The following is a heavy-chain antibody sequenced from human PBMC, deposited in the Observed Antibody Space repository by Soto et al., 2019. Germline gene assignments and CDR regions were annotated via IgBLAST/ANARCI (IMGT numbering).Heavy chain of an antibody. CDR1: GITFSNYN. J-gene: IGHJ4*02. V-gene: IGHV3-21*01. CDR2: ISASGSYI. Sequence: GGSLRLSCAASGITFSNYNINWVRQVPGTGLAWVSYISASGSYIYYADSVKGRFTISRDNAKNSMYLQMNSLRAEDTAVYYCAKGGRQWLVTSDFNYWGQGALVTVSS. CDR3: AKGGRQWLVTSDFNY. D-gene: IGHD6-19*01.